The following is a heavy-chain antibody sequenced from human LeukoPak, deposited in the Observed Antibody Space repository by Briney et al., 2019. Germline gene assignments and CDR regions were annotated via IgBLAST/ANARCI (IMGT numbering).Heavy chain of an antibody. J-gene: IGHJ4*02. V-gene: IGHV5-51*01. Sequence: GESLEIHCEYSFTDHCIAWVRQVPGKGLEWVGIIYPEDSDTRYSPSFQGQVTISADKSIRSAYLRWSSLKASDTAMYYCARARAYCYDGSAYYFDSWGQGTLVTVSS. D-gene: IGHD3-22*01. CDR2: IYPEDSDT. CDR1: YSFTDHC. CDR3: ARARAYCYDGSAYYFDS.